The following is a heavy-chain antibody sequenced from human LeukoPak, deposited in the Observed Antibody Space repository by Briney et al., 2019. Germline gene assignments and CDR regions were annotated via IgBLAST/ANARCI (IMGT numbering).Heavy chain of an antibody. J-gene: IGHJ6*03. CDR1: GESFSGYY. CDR3: TRPWQRRYYMDV. CDR2: INHSGRT. V-gene: IGHV4-34*01. Sequence: SETLSRTCAVYGESFSGYYWTWVRQPPGKGLEWIGDINHSGRTTYNPSLKSRVIISVDTSKNLFSLNLTSVTAADTAVYYCTRPWQRRYYMDVWGKGTTVAVSS.